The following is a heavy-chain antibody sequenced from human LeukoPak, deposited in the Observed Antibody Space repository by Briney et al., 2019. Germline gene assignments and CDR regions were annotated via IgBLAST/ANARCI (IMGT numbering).Heavy chain of an antibody. V-gene: IGHV3-15*01. Sequence: GGSLRLSCAASGFTFSNAWMSWVRQAPGKGLEWVGRIKSKTDGGTTDYAAPVKGRFIISRDDSKNTLYLQMNSLKTEDTAVYYCTSTRRQWLVHYYYYYGMDVWGKGTTVTVSS. CDR3: TSTRRQWLVHYYYYYGMDV. CDR2: IKSKTDGGTT. D-gene: IGHD6-19*01. J-gene: IGHJ6*04. CDR1: GFTFSNAW.